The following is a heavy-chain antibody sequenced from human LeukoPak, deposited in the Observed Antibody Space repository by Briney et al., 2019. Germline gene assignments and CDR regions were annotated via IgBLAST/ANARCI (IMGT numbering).Heavy chain of an antibody. CDR2: IYYSGST. Sequence: SETLSLTCTVSGGSISSGDYYWSWIRQPPGKGLEWIGYIYYSGSTYYNPSLKSRVTISVDTSKNQFSLKLSSVTAADTAVYYCARVRTDSSGYYYFDYWGQGTLVTVSS. J-gene: IGHJ4*02. CDR3: ARVRTDSSGYYYFDY. CDR1: GGSISSGDYY. V-gene: IGHV4-30-4*01. D-gene: IGHD3-22*01.